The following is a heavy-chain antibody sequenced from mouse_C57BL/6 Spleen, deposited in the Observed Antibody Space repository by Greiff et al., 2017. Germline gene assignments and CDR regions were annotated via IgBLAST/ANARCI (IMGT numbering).Heavy chain of an antibody. CDR2: ISGGGGNT. D-gene: IGHD3-2*02. CDR1: GFTFSSYT. V-gene: IGHV5-9*01. CDR3: ARDSSGYLLMDY. Sequence: EVQGVESGGGLVKPGGSLKLSCAASGFTFSSYTMSWVRQTPEKRLEWVATISGGGGNTYYPDSVKGRFTISRDNAKNTLYLQMSSLRSEDTALYYCARDSSGYLLMDYWGQGTSVTVSS. J-gene: IGHJ4*01.